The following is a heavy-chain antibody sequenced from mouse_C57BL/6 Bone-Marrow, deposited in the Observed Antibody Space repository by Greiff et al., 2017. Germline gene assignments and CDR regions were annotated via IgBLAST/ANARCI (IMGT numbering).Heavy chain of an antibody. Sequence: EVMLVESGGDLVKPGGSLKLSCAASGFTFSSYGMSWVRQTPDKRLEWVATISRGGSYTYYPDSVKGIFTISRDNSKNTLYLQMSSLQSEDTAMYYCARRGGYDEGFDYWGQGTLVTVSA. J-gene: IGHJ3*01. CDR2: ISRGGSYT. CDR3: ARRGGYDEGFDY. D-gene: IGHD2-2*01. V-gene: IGHV5-6*02. CDR1: GFTFSSYG.